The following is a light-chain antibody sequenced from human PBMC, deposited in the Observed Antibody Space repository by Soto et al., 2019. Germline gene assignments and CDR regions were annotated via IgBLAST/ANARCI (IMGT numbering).Light chain of an antibody. CDR2: AAS. V-gene: IGKV1-27*01. CDR3: QKYNTAPQT. J-gene: IGKJ1*01. CDR1: QGIIAY. Sequence: DIQMTQSPSSLSASVGDRVTITCRASQGIIAYVAWFQQKPGKAPKLLIYAASTPQSGVPSRFSGSASGPDFPLTISSLQPEDVATYYCQKYNTAPQTFGQGTKV.